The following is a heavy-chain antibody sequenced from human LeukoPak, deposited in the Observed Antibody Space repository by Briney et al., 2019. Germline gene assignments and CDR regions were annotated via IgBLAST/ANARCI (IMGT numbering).Heavy chain of an antibody. J-gene: IGHJ3*02. Sequence: ASVKVSCKASGYTFTSYYMQWVRQAPGHGLEWMGWISAYNGNTNYAQKLQGRVTMTTDTSTSTAYMELRSLRSDDTAVYYCARDTDSSSSDAFDIWGQGTMVTVSS. V-gene: IGHV1-18*04. CDR1: GYTFTSYY. CDR3: ARDTDSSSSDAFDI. D-gene: IGHD1-26*01. CDR2: ISAYNGNT.